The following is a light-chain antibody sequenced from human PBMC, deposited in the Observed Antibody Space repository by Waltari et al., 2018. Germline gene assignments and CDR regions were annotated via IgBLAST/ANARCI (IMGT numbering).Light chain of an antibody. CDR2: TVS. V-gene: IGKV1-17*03. CDR3: RQHKTYPWT. Sequence: CPASQGLGNSLAWFQHKPGKAPEHLIYTVSRLQNGVAARFSGSGSETEFTLTISSLQPEDFATYYCRQHKTYPWTFGQGTKVDIK. CDR1: QGLGNS. J-gene: IGKJ1*01.